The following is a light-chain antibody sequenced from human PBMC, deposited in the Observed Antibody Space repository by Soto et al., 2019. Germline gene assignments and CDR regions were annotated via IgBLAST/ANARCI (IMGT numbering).Light chain of an antibody. CDR3: RQHNSYPWT. CDR1: LGIRND. Sequence: DIQMTQSPSSLSASVGDRVTITCRASLGIRNDLGWYQQKPGKPPKRLIYAASSLQSGVPPRFSGSGSGTEFTLAISSLQPKYFAAYYCRQHNSYPWTFGQGTKVEIK. V-gene: IGKV1-17*01. J-gene: IGKJ1*01. CDR2: AAS.